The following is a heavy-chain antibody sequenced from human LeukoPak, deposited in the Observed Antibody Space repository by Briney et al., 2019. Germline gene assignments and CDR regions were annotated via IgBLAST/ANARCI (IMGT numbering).Heavy chain of an antibody. CDR1: GLTFSSYW. D-gene: IGHD6-13*01. CDR2: IKQDGSEK. CDR3: ARGAGVSSSWSPFDY. V-gene: IGHV3-7*01. J-gene: IGHJ4*02. Sequence: GGSLRLSCAASGLTFSSYWMSWVRQAPGKGLEWVANIKQDGSEKYYVDSVKGRFTISRDNAKNSLYLQMNSLRAEDTAVYYCARGAGVSSSWSPFDYWGQGTLVTVSS.